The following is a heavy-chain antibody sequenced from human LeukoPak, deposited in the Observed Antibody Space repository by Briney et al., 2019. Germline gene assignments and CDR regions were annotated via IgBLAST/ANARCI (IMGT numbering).Heavy chain of an antibody. CDR1: GGSISSYY. J-gene: IGHJ4*02. CDR2: IYYNGST. D-gene: IGHD6-13*01. V-gene: IGHV4-59*01. CDR3: ARTGGSSWAYYFDY. Sequence: SETLSLTCTVSGGSISSYYWSWIRQPPGKGLEWIGYIYYNGSTNYNPSLKSRVAISIDTSKNQFSLKLSSVTAADTAVYYCARTGGSSWAYYFDYWGQGARVTVSS.